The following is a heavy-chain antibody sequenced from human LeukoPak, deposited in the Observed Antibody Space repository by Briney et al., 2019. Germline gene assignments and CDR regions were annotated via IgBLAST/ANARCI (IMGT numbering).Heavy chain of an antibody. J-gene: IGHJ4*02. CDR3: ARESGYDILTGYYIEGYFDY. Sequence: PSETLSLTCTVSGGSISSYYWSWIRQPAGKGLEWIGRIYTSGSTNHNPSLKSRVTMSVDTSKNQFSLKLSSVTAADTAVYYCARESGYDILTGYYIEGYFDYWGQGTLVTVSS. V-gene: IGHV4-4*07. CDR1: GGSISSYY. CDR2: IYTSGST. D-gene: IGHD3-9*01.